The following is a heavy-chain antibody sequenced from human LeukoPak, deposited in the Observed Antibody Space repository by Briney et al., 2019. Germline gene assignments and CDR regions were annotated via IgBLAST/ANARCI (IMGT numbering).Heavy chain of an antibody. J-gene: IGHJ6*02. CDR3: AKEGCSGGSCYSYGMDV. CDR1: GFTFDNYA. CDR2: ISGDGGIT. V-gene: IGHV3-43*02. D-gene: IGHD2-15*01. Sequence: GGSLRLSCAAPGFTFDNYAMHWVRQAPGKGLEWVSLISGDGGITFYADSVEGRFTISRDNSKNSLYLEMNSLRSEDTALYYCAKEGCSGGSCYSYGMDVWGQGTTVTVSS.